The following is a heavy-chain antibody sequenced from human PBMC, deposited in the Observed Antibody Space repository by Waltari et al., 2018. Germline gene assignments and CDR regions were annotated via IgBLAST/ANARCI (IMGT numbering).Heavy chain of an antibody. CDR2: IYIGGGT. V-gene: IGHV4-61*02. D-gene: IGHD3-10*01. CDR3: ARLVWFGAWIDN. CDR1: GESFISGSYY. Sequence: QVQLQESGPGLVRPSETLSLTCSVSGESFISGSYYWSWIRPPAGKTLEWIGRIYIGGGTDYNPSLESRVTISVDTFNNRFSLNLRSATAADTAVYFCARLVWFGAWIDNWGQGSLVTVSS. J-gene: IGHJ4*02.